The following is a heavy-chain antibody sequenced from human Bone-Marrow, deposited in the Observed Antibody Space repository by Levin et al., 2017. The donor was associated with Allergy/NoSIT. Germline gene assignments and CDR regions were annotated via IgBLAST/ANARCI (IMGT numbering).Heavy chain of an antibody. J-gene: IGHJ4*02. V-gene: IGHV3-33*01. D-gene: IGHD6-6*01. CDR3: ARDGRQARGAARPGGYFDY. CDR2: IWYDGSNK. Sequence: GGSLRLSCAASGFTFSSYGMHWVRQAPGKGLEWVAVIWYDGSNKYYADSVKGRFTISRDNSKNTLYLQMNSLRAEDSAVYYCARDGRQARGAARPGGYFDYWGQGTLVTVSS. CDR1: GFTFSSYG.